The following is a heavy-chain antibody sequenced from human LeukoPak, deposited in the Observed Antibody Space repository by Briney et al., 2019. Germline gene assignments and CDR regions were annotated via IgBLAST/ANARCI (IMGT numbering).Heavy chain of an antibody. D-gene: IGHD4-17*01. CDR2: IRYDGSNK. J-gene: IGHJ4*02. CDR1: GFTFSSYW. Sequence: QPGGSLRLSCAASGFTFSSYWMSWVRQAPGKGLEWVAFIRYDGSNKYYADSVKGRFTISRDNSKNTLYLQMNSLRAEDTAVYYCAKDRKTTVTKSFDYWGQGTLVTVSS. CDR3: AKDRKTTVTKSFDY. V-gene: IGHV3-30*02.